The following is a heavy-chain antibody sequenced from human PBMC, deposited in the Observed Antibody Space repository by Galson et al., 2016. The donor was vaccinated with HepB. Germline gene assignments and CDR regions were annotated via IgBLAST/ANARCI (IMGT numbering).Heavy chain of an antibody. J-gene: IGHJ5*02. V-gene: IGHV4-39*01. CDR2: IYYSGST. CDR3: ARGGGQWLVLGWFDP. Sequence: ETLSLTCTVSGGSISSSSYYRGWIRQPPGKGLEWIGSIYYSGSTYYNPSLKSRVTISVDTSKNQFSLKLSSVTAADTAVYYCARGGGQWLVLGWFDPWGQGTLVTVSS. D-gene: IGHD6-19*01. CDR1: GGSISSSSYY.